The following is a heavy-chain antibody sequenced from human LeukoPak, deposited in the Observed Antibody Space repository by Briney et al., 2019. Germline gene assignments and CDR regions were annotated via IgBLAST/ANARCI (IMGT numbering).Heavy chain of an antibody. V-gene: IGHV2-5*01. CDR3: ARRAYGSGSYYSVPFDY. CDR1: GFSLSTDGVG. CDR2: IYWHDGK. J-gene: IGHJ4*02. D-gene: IGHD3-10*01. Sequence: ESGPTLVKPTQTLTLTCTFSGFSLSTDGVGVGWIRQPPGKALAWLATIYWHDGKRYSPSLQSRLTITKDTSKNQVVLTLTNMDPVDTATYYCARRAYGSGSYYSVPFDYWGQGTLVSVSS.